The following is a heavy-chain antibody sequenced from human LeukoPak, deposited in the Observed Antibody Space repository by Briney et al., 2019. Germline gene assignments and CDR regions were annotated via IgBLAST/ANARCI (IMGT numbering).Heavy chain of an antibody. V-gene: IGHV3-23*01. CDR1: GFTFSSYA. CDR2: ISGSGGST. D-gene: IGHD3-22*01. Sequence: GGSLRLSCAASGFTFSSYAMSWVRQAPGKGLEWVSAISGSGGSTYYADSVKGRFTISRDNAKNSLCLQMNSLRAEDTAVYYCARHVVAVGFDYWGQGTLVTVSS. J-gene: IGHJ4*02. CDR3: ARHVVAVGFDY.